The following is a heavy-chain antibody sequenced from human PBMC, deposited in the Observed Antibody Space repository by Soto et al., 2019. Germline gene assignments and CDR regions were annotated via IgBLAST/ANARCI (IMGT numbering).Heavy chain of an antibody. D-gene: IGHD3-16*01. CDR3: ARDRDLQPTVWGF. CDR1: GDSMATGGHY. V-gene: IGHV4-31*03. CDR2: VYYSGAT. J-gene: IGHJ4*02. Sequence: SETLSLSCTVSGDSMATGGHYDTWIRQVPGKGLEWIGYVYYSGATHYTPSLRARATISRDTSKNQFSLRLISVTAADTALYYCARDRDLQPTVWGFWGQGIQVTVSS.